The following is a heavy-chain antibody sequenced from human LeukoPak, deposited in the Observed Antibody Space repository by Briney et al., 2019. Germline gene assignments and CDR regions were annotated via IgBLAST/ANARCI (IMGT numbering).Heavy chain of an antibody. CDR1: GFTFSSYG. CDR3: ARGTDTKPFWSGYWVDV. V-gene: IGHV3-30*03. Sequence: GGSLRLSCAASGFTFSSYGMHWVRQAPGKGLEWVAVISYDGSNKYYADSVKGRFTISRDNSKNTLYLQMNSLRPEDTAVYYCARGTDTKPFWSGYWVDVWGQGTTATVSS. J-gene: IGHJ6*02. CDR2: ISYDGSNK. D-gene: IGHD3-3*01.